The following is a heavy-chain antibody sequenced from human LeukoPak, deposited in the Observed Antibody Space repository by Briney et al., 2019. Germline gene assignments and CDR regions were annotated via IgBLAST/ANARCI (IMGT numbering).Heavy chain of an antibody. Sequence: SETLSLTCTVSGGSISSSRYYWGWIRRPPGKGLEWIGIIYYSGNTYYNPSLKSRVTISVDTSKNQFSLKLSSVTAADTAVYFCARSLTGYYIETIDYWGQGTLVTVSS. J-gene: IGHJ4*02. CDR1: GGSISSSRYY. CDR2: IYYSGNT. V-gene: IGHV4-39*01. D-gene: IGHD3-9*01. CDR3: ARSLTGYYIETIDY.